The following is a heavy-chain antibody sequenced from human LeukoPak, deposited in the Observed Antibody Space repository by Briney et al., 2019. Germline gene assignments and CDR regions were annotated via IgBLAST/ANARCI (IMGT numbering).Heavy chain of an antibody. V-gene: IGHV4-34*01. D-gene: IGHD6-13*01. Sequence: SETLSLTCAVYDGSFSGYYWSWIRQPPGKGLEWIGEINHSGSTNYNPSLKSRVTISVDTSKNQFSLKLSSVTAADTAVYYCARASQQLVLFWFDPWGQGTLVTVSS. J-gene: IGHJ5*02. CDR1: DGSFSGYY. CDR2: INHSGST. CDR3: ARASQQLVLFWFDP.